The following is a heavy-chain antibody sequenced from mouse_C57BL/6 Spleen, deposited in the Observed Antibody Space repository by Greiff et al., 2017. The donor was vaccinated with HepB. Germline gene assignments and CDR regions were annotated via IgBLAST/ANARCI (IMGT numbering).Heavy chain of an antibody. CDR2: IDPSDSYT. CDR1: GYTFTSYW. Sequence: VQLQQPGAELVKPGASVKLSCKASGYTFTSYWMQWVKQRPGQGLEWIGEIDPSDSYTNYNQKFKGKATLTVDTSTSTDYMQLSSLTSEDSAVYYCARGDYYGRPFDYWGQGTTLTVSS. J-gene: IGHJ2*01. D-gene: IGHD1-1*01. CDR3: ARGDYYGRPFDY. V-gene: IGHV1-50*01.